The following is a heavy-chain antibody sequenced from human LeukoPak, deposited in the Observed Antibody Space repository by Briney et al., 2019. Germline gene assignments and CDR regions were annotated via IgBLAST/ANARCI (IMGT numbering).Heavy chain of an antibody. V-gene: IGHV3-15*01. D-gene: IGHD3-3*01. J-gene: IGHJ4*02. Sequence: GGSLRLSCAASGFTFSNAWVNWVRQAPGKGLEWVGRIRSKTDGGTTDYAAPVKGRFTISRDDSKNTLYLQMNSLKTEDTAVYYCAKSGYDFWSGYYGYWGQGTLVTVSS. CDR1: GFTFSNAW. CDR2: IRSKTDGGTT. CDR3: AKSGYDFWSGYYGY.